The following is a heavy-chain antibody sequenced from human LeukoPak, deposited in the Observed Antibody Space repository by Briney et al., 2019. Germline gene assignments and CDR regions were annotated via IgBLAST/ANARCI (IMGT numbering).Heavy chain of an antibody. V-gene: IGHV1-46*01. CDR1: GYTFTSYY. CDR3: ARDYGSGTYWYFDL. Sequence: EASVKVSCKASGYTFTSYYMHWVRQAPGQGLEWMGIINPSGGSTSYAQKFQGRVTMTRDTSISTAYMELSRLRSDDTAVYYCARDYGSGTYWYFDLWGRGTLVTVSS. D-gene: IGHD3-10*01. J-gene: IGHJ2*01. CDR2: INPSGGST.